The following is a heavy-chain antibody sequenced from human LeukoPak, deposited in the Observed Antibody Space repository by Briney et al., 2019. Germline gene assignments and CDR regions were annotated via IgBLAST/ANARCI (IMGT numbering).Heavy chain of an antibody. J-gene: IGHJ2*01. V-gene: IGHV3-30*04. CDR1: GFTFSSYA. Sequence: PGRSLRLSRAASGFTFSSYAIHSVRQAPGKWLEWVALTSSDGSNKKYADSVKGRFTISRDNSKNTLYLQMNSLRTEDTAVYYCARAATGAAVNWFFDLWGRGTLVTVSS. CDR2: TSSDGSNK. CDR3: ARAATGAAVNWFFDL. D-gene: IGHD2-15*01.